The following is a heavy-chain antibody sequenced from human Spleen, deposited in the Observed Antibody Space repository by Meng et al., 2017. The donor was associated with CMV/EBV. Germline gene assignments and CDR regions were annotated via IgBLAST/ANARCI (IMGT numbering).Heavy chain of an antibody. CDR2: INPDGGTT. J-gene: IGHJ4*02. V-gene: IGHV1-46*01. CDR3: ARDHREVAAAGTGEYFDY. D-gene: IGHD6-13*01. Sequence: ASVKVSCKASGYTFITYYIHWVRQAPGQGLEWMGRINPDGGTTTYSQKFQGGVTLTSDTSTSTVYMELSSLRSEDTAVYYCARDHREVAAAGTGEYFDYWGQGTLVTVSS. CDR1: GYTFITYY.